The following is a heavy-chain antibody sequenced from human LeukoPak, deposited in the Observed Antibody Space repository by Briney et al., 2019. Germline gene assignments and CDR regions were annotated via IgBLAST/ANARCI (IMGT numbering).Heavy chain of an antibody. J-gene: IGHJ4*02. V-gene: IGHV3-64*01. Sequence: GGSLRLSCAASGFIFNTYTMHWVRQAPGKGLEYVSTISGDGLRTCYANSVKGRFTVSRDNSKNTLYLQMGSLRTEDMAMYYCARSTYHDYWGQGTLVTVSS. CDR3: ARSTYHDY. CDR1: GFIFNTYT. D-gene: IGHD2/OR15-2a*01. CDR2: ISGDGLRT.